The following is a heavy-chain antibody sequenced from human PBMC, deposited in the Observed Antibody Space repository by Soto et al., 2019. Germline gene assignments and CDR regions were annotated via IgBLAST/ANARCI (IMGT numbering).Heavy chain of an antibody. CDR2: IYYSGST. Sequence: QLQLQESGPGLVKPSETLSLTCSVSGASISTSSYWGWIRQPPGKGLECIGTIYYSGSTSYNPSLKSRVTSSLDTSKNQFSRKLTSVTAADTAVDYCATIAARLSNYLDYWGQGSLVTVSS. V-gene: IGHV4-39*01. CDR3: ATIAARLSNYLDY. J-gene: IGHJ4*02. CDR1: GASISTSSY. D-gene: IGHD6-6*01.